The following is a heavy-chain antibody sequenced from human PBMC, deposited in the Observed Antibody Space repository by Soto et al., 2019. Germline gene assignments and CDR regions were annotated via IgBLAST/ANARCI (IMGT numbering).Heavy chain of an antibody. CDR1: GGSVSSGSYY. Sequence: QVQLQESGPGLVKPSETLSLTCTVSGGSVSSGSYYWSWIRQPPGKGLEWIGYIYYSGSTNHNPSLKSRVTISVDTSKNQFSLKLSSVTAADTAVYYCASVTRTCISTSCYRYYYGMDVWGQGTTVTVSS. D-gene: IGHD2-2*02. CDR3: ASVTRTCISTSCYRYYYGMDV. CDR2: IYYSGST. V-gene: IGHV4-61*01. J-gene: IGHJ6*02.